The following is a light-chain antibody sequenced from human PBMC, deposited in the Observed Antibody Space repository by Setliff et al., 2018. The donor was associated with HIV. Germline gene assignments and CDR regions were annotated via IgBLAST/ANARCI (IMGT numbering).Light chain of an antibody. CDR2: EVS. CDR3: SSYAGNNNLI. V-gene: IGLV2-8*01. Sequence: QSALTRPPSASGSPGQSVTISCTGTSSDVGGYNYVSWYQQHPGKAPKLMIYEVSRRPSGVPDRFSGSKSGNTASLTVSGLQAEDEADYYCSSYAGNNNLIFGGGTKVTVL. J-gene: IGLJ2*01. CDR1: SSDVGGYNY.